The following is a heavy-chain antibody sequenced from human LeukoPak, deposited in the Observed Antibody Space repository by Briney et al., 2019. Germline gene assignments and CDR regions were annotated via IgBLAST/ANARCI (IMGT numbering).Heavy chain of an antibody. CDR2: ISGSSSNT. Sequence: GASVKVSFKTSGYTFTGYYMHWVRQAPGQGLEWMGWISGSSSNTNYAQRLQGRVTMTTDTSTTTAYMELRSLRSDDTAVYYCARATGTWGHDGFDIWGQGTMVTVSS. CDR1: GYTFTGYY. D-gene: IGHD3-16*01. J-gene: IGHJ3*02. CDR3: ARATGTWGHDGFDI. V-gene: IGHV1-18*04.